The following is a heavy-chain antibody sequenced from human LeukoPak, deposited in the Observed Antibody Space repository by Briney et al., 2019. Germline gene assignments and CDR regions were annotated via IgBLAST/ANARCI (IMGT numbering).Heavy chain of an antibody. D-gene: IGHD2-15*01. V-gene: IGHV1-46*01. CDR1: GYTFTSYY. CDR3: ARDRAGSPNYYYYGMDV. CDR2: INPSGGST. J-gene: IGHJ6*02. Sequence: GSVKVSCKASGYTFTSYYMHWVRQAPGQGLEWMGIINPSGGSTSYAQKFQGRVTMTRDTSTSTVYMELSSLRSEDTAVYYCARDRAGSPNYYYYGMDVWGQGTTVTVSS.